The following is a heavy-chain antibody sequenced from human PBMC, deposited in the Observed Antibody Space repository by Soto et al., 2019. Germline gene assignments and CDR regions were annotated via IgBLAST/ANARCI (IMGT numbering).Heavy chain of an antibody. CDR2: IYYSGST. Sequence: SETLSLTCTVSGGSISSYYWSWIRQPPGKGLEWIGYIYYSGSTNYNPSLKSRVTISVATSKNQFSLKLSSVTAADTAVYYCARQEVGVAAAGNWFDPWGQGTLVTVSS. D-gene: IGHD6-13*01. J-gene: IGHJ5*02. CDR1: GGSISSYY. V-gene: IGHV4-59*08. CDR3: ARQEVGVAAAGNWFDP.